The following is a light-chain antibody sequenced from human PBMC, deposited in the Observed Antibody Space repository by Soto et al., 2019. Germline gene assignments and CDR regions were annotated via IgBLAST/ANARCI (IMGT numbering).Light chain of an antibody. CDR3: QQLYS. CDR2: AAS. V-gene: IGKV1-9*01. Sequence: DIQVTQSPSFLSASVGDRVTITCRASQGISSYLACYQQKPGKAPKLLIYAASTLQSGVPSRFSGSGFGTEFTLTNSGLQPEDFANYSSQQLYSFGEGTQVEIK. J-gene: IGKJ4*01. CDR1: QGISSY.